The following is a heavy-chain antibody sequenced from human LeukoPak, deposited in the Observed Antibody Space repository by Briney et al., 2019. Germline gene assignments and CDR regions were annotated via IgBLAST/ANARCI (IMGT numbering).Heavy chain of an antibody. CDR1: VYTFISYD. V-gene: IGHV1-8*01. Sequence: ASVTVSFKSSVYTFISYDINWVRPAPGQGLEGMGWMNPNSGNTGCAQKFQGRVTMTRDTSISTAYMQLSTLRSADTAVYYCARGPPPFGSGDSGYSFLYFPHWGQGTLVTVSS. J-gene: IGHJ1*01. CDR2: MNPNSGNT. D-gene: IGHD2-15*01. CDR3: ARGPPPFGSGDSGYSFLYFPH.